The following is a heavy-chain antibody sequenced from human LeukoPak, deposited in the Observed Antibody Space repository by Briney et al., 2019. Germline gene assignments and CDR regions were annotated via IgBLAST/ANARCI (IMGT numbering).Heavy chain of an antibody. CDR1: GFTVSSNY. J-gene: IGHJ3*02. Sequence: PGGSLRLSCAASGFTVSSNYMSWVRQAPGKGLDWVTGIYSGGTTYYADSVKGRFTISRVNSNNTLYIQMKSLRAEDTAVYYCARGPVTEFEIWGQGTILTVSS. CDR3: ARGPVTEFEI. D-gene: IGHD2-21*02. CDR2: IYSGGTT. V-gene: IGHV3-53*01.